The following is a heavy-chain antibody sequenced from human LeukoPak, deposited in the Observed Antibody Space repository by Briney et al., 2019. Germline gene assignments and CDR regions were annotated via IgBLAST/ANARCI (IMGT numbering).Heavy chain of an antibody. CDR3: AKMVAIVSGMDV. CDR1: GITFSSNA. Sequence: GGSLRLSCAASGITFSSNAMNWVRRAPGKGLEWLSTISNSGGTTYYADSVKGRFTISRDNSNNTLYLQMNSLRIEDTAVYYCAKMVAIVSGMDVWGRGTTVTVSS. J-gene: IGHJ6*02. V-gene: IGHV3-23*01. CDR2: ISNSGGTT. D-gene: IGHD5-12*01.